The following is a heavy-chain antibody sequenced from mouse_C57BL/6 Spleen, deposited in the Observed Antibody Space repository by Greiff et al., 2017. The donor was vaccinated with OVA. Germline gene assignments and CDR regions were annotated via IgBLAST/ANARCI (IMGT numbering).Heavy chain of an antibody. CDR2: ISDGGSYT. D-gene: IGHD1-1*01. CDR1: GFTFSSYA. J-gene: IGHJ1*03. CDR3: ARDRHYGSSYWYFDV. V-gene: IGHV5-4*01. Sequence: EVQLVESGGGLVKPGGSLKLSCAASGFTFSSYAMSWVRQTPEKRLEWVATISDGGSYTYYPDNVKGRFTISRDNAKNNLYLQMSHLKSEDTAMYYCARDRHYGSSYWYFDVWGTGTTVTVSS.